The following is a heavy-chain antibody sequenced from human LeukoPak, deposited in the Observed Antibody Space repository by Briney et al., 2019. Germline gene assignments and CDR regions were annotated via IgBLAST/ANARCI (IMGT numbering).Heavy chain of an antibody. CDR2: IYHSGST. V-gene: IGHV4-30-2*01. J-gene: IGHJ2*01. CDR3: ARARVPRYCSSTSCSWYFDL. Sequence: PSETLSLTCTVSGGSISSGGYYWSWIRQPPGKGLEWIGYIYHSGSTYYNPSLKSRVTISVDRSKNQFSLKLSSVTAADTAVYYCARARVPRYCSSTSCSWYFDLWGRGTLVTVSS. D-gene: IGHD2-2*01. CDR1: GGSISSGGYY.